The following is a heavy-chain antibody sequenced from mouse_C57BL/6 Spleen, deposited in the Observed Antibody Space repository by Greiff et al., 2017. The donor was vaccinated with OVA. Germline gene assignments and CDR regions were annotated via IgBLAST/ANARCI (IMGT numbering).Heavy chain of an antibody. J-gene: IGHJ2*01. V-gene: IGHV1-82*01. CDR2: IYPGDGDT. CDR1: GYAFSSSW. D-gene: IGHD2-2*01. CDR3: ARYGYESYFDY. Sequence: VQLQQSGPELVKPGASVKISCKASGYAFSSSWMNWVKQRPGKGLEWIGRIYPGDGDTNYNGKFKGKATLTADKSSSTAYMQLSSLTSEDSAVYFCARYGYESYFDYWGQGTTLTVSS.